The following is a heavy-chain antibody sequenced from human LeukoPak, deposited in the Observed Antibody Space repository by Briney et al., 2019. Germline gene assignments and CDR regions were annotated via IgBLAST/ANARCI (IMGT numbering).Heavy chain of an antibody. V-gene: IGHV4-38-2*02. J-gene: IGHJ4*02. CDR2: IYHSGST. CDR3: ARERYSGSYYY. D-gene: IGHD1-26*01. CDR1: GYSISSGYY. Sequence: SETLSLTCSVSGYSISSGYYWGWLRQPPGKGLEWIGSIYHSGSTYYNPSLKSRVTISVDTSKNQFSLKLSSVTAADTAVYYCARERYSGSYYYWGQGTLVTVSS.